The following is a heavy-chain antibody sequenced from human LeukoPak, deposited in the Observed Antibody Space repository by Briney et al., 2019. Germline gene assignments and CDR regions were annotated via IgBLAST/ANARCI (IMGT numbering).Heavy chain of an antibody. J-gene: IGHJ6*02. CDR2: ISGSGGST. CDR1: GFTFSSYA. CDR3: AKHRSLMVRGVIYGMDV. Sequence: GGSLRLSCAASGFTFSSYAMSWVRQAPGKGLEWVSAISGSGGSTYYADSVKGRFTISRDNSKNTLYLQMNSLRAEDTAVYYCAKHRSLMVRGVIYGMDVWGQGTTVTVSS. D-gene: IGHD3-10*01. V-gene: IGHV3-23*01.